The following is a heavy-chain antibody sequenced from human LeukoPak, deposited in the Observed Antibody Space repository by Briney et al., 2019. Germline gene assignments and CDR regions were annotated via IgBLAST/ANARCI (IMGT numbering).Heavy chain of an antibody. J-gene: IGHJ6*02. CDR1: GGSIGSYF. Sequence: SETLSLTCTVSGGSIGSYFWSWIRQPAGEGLEWIGRISTSGSTNYKSSLKSRVTISVDTSKNQFSLKLSSVTAADTAVYYCARDRGYCSGGSCYYYGMDVWGQGTTVTVSS. V-gene: IGHV4-4*07. D-gene: IGHD2-15*01. CDR2: ISTSGST. CDR3: ARDRGYCSGGSCYYYGMDV.